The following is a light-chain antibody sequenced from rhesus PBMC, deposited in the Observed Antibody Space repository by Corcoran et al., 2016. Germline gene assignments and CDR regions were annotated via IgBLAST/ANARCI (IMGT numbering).Light chain of an antibody. CDR2: DES. CDR1: QGISKY. CDR3: PQHNNSPLT. V-gene: IGKV1-25*01. J-gene: IGKJ3*01. Sequence: DIQMTQSPSSLSASVGDTVTFTCPASQGISKYLDWYQQKPWKAPKLLFADESTLQRGVPTRFSGTGTWTDFPLTLSSLPPEDFSTYYCPQHNNSPLTFGPVTKLDIK.